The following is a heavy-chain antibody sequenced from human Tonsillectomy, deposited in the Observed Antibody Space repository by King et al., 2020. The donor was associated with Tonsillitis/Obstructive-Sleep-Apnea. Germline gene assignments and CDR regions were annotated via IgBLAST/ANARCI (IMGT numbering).Heavy chain of an antibody. J-gene: IGHJ4*02. CDR3: ARPYNWNDPPDY. V-gene: IGHV3-74*01. CDR2: INVDGSNT. D-gene: IGHD1-20*01. Sequence: VQLVESGGGLVQPGGSLRLSCAVSGFTFSRHWMHWVRPAPGKGLVWVSRINVDGSNTNYADSVKGRFTISRDNAKNTLYLQMNSLRAEDTAVYYCARPYNWNDPPDYWGQGTLVTVSS. CDR1: GFTFSRHW.